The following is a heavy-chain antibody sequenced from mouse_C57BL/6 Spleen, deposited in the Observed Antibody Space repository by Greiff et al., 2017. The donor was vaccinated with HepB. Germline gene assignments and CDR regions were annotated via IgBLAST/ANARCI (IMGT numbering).Heavy chain of an antibody. CDR2: INPSNGGT. J-gene: IGHJ2*01. D-gene: IGHD3-2*02. V-gene: IGHV1-53*01. CDR1: GYTFTSYW. CDR3: ARGGQLRLRYFDY. Sequence: QVQLQQPGPELVKPGASVKLSCKASGYTFTSYWMHWVKQRPGQGLEWIGNINPSNGGTNYNEKFKSKATLTVDKSSSTAYMQLSSLTSEDSAVYYCARGGQLRLRYFDYWGQGTTLTVSS.